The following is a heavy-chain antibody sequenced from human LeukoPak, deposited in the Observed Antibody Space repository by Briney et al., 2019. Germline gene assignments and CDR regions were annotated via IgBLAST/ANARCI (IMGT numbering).Heavy chain of an antibody. CDR2: INAGNGNT. CDR3: AKGSPLVAAAAHFDY. V-gene: IGHV1-3*01. Sequence: ASVKVSCKASGYTFTSYAMHWVRQAPGQRLEWMGWINAGNGNTKYSQKFQGRVTITRDTSASTAYMELSSLRAEDTAVYYCAKGSPLVAAAAHFDYWGQGTLVTVSS. J-gene: IGHJ4*02. CDR1: GYTFTSYA. D-gene: IGHD6-13*01.